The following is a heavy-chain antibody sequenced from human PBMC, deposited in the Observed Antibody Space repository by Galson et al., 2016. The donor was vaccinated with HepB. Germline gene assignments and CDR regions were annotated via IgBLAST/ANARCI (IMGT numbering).Heavy chain of an antibody. CDR2: VYPGNSEI. V-gene: IGHV5-51*01. CDR1: GYRFANYW. Sequence: QSGAEVKKPGESLKISCKGSGYRFANYWIGWVRQMPGKGLESMGIVYPGNSEIRYSPSFQCQVTISADKSITTVYLQWNSLKASDSAIYYCARHECRGSDCFSAYDFWGQGTVVTVSS. D-gene: IGHD2-21*02. CDR3: ARHECRGSDCFSAYDF. J-gene: IGHJ3*01.